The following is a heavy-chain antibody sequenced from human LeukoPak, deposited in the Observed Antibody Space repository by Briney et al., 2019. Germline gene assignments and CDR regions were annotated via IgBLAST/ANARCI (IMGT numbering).Heavy chain of an antibody. Sequence: NPGGSLRLSCAASGFTFSNTWMNWVRQAPGKGLECVGRIQSKTDGGTTEYAAPVKGRFTISRDDSKTTLYLQMNSLKTEDTAVYYCATLTVRGVINIWGQGTLVTVSS. V-gene: IGHV3-15*01. CDR2: IQSKTDGGTT. CDR3: ATLTVRGVINI. D-gene: IGHD3-10*01. CDR1: GFTFSNTW. J-gene: IGHJ4*02.